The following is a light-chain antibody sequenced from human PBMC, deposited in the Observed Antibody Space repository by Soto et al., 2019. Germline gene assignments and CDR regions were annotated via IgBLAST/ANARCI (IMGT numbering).Light chain of an antibody. CDR1: QPISNW. CDR3: QQYNSDPYT. V-gene: IGKV1-5*01. J-gene: IGKJ2*01. Sequence: DIQMTQSPSTLSASVGDRVTISCWASQPISNWLAWYQQKPGKAPKLLIYDSSSLETGVPPRFSGTGSGTQYTLTISSLQPDDSATYYCQQYNSDPYTFGQGTRLQIK. CDR2: DSS.